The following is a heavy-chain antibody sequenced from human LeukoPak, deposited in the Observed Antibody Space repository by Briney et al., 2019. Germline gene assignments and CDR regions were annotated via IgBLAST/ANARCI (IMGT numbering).Heavy chain of an antibody. V-gene: IGHV1-46*01. CDR2: INPSGGST. CDR3: ARAAGGGGLD. D-gene: IGHD3-16*01. CDR1: GYTFTSYY. J-gene: IGHJ4*02. Sequence: ASVKVSCKASGYTFTSYYMHWVRQAPGQGLEWMGIINPSGGSTSYAQKFQGRVTMTSDMSTSTVYMERSSLISEDTAVYYCARAAGGGGLDWGQGTLVTVSS.